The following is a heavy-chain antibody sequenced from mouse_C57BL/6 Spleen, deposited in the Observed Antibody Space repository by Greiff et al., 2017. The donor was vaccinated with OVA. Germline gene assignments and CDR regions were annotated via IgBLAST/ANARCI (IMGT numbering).Heavy chain of an antibody. V-gene: IGHV3-1*01. D-gene: IGHD1-3*01. CDR1: GYSITSGYD. CDR2: ISYSGST. J-gene: IGHJ2*01. CDR3: ARDHGVGYFDY. Sequence: VQLKESGPGMVKPSQSLSLTCTVTGYSITSGYDWHWIRHFPGNKLEWMGYISYSGSTNYNPSLKSRISITHDTSKNHFFLKLNSVTTEDTATYYCARDHGVGYFDYWGQGTTLTVSS.